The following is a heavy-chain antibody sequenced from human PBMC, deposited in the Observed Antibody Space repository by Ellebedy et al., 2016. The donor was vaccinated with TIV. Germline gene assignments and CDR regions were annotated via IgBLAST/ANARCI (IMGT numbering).Heavy chain of an antibody. CDR2: IFYSGST. CDR3: ARQKTDSGSFLCDI. Sequence: SGTLSLTCTVSGGSIGSDDYYWTWIRQPPGTGLEWIGYIFYSGSTYYNPSLKSRVTISGDTSKNQFSLHLTSVTAADTAVYYCARQKTDSGSFLCDIWGQGTMVTVSS. D-gene: IGHD3-3*01. V-gene: IGHV4-30-4*01. J-gene: IGHJ3*02. CDR1: GGSIGSDDYY.